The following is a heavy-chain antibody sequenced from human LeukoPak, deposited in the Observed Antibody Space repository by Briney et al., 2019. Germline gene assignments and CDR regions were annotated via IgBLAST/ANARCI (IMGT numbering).Heavy chain of an antibody. V-gene: IGHV3-21*01. CDR1: GLTFSSYS. CDR2: ISSSSSYI. CDR3: ARDSRPAMVLDGMDV. Sequence: GGSLRLSCAASGLTFSSYSMNWVRQAPGKGLEWVSSISSSSSYIYYADSVKGRFTISRDNAKNSLYLQMNSLRAEDTAVYYCARDSRPAMVLDGMDVWGQGTTVTVSS. J-gene: IGHJ6*02. D-gene: IGHD2-2*01.